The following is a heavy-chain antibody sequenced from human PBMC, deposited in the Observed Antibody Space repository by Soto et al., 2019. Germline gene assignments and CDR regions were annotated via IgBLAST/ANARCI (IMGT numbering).Heavy chain of an antibody. V-gene: IGHV1-69*04. Sequence: ASVKVSCKASGGTFSSYTISWVRQAPGQGLEWMGRIIPILGIANYAQKFQGRVTITADRSTSTAYMELSSLRSEDTAVYYCAREPLVVVVAAYGYYYMDVWGKGTTVTVSS. CDR3: AREPLVVVVAAYGYYYMDV. J-gene: IGHJ6*03. CDR2: IIPILGIA. CDR1: GGTFSSYT. D-gene: IGHD2-15*01.